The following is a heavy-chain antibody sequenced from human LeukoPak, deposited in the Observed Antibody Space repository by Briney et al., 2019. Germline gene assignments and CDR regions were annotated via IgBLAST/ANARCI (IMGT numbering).Heavy chain of an antibody. CDR1: GYTFTSYY. V-gene: IGHV1-46*01. Sequence: ASVKVSCKASGYTFTSYYTHWVRQAPGQGLEWMGIINPSGGSTSYAQKFQGRVTMTRDTSTSTVYMELSSLRSEDTAVYYCARGECSGGSCYDVDYYYGMDVWGQGTTVTVSS. CDR2: INPSGGST. J-gene: IGHJ6*02. D-gene: IGHD2-15*01. CDR3: ARGECSGGSCYDVDYYYGMDV.